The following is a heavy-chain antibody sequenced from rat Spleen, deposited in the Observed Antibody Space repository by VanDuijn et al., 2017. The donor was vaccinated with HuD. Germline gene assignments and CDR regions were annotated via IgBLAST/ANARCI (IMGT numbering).Heavy chain of an antibody. Sequence: EVQLQESGPGLVKPSQSLSLTCSVTGYSITSNYWGWIRKFPGNKMEWMGYTSYSGRTSYNPSLKSRISITRDTSKNQFFLQLNSVTTEDTATYYCARSRAPSYYSSYIDYLDYWGQGVMVTVSS. CDR2: TSYSGRT. V-gene: IGHV3-1*01. CDR3: ARSRAPSYYSSYIDYLDY. J-gene: IGHJ2*01. CDR1: GYSITSNY. D-gene: IGHD1-2*01.